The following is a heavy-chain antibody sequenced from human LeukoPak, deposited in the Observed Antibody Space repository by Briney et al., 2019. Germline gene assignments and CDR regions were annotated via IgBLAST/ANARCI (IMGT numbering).Heavy chain of an antibody. J-gene: IGHJ3*02. D-gene: IGHD3-22*01. CDR1: GYSFTSYW. Sequence: GESPKISCKGSGYSFTSYWIGWVRQLPGKGLEWMGFIYPGDSDTSYSPSFQGQVTISADKSISIAYLQWCSLKASDTVMYYCARRQYNSDRTAYYPPRPPDAFVIWGQGTMVTVSS. CDR2: IYPGDSDT. CDR3: ARRQYNSDRTAYYPPRPPDAFVI. V-gene: IGHV5-51*01.